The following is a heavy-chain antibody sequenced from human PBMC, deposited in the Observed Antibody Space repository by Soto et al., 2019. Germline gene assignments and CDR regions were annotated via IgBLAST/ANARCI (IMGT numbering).Heavy chain of an antibody. CDR1: GYTFTGYY. CDR2: INPNSGGT. V-gene: IGHV1-2*02. CDR3: ATLYDSSGFHRGYYFDS. D-gene: IGHD3-22*01. J-gene: IGHJ4*02. Sequence: GASVKVSCKASGYTFTGYYMHWVRQAPGQGLEWMGWINPNSGGTNYAQKFQGRVITTEDTSTDFAYMELTSLTSDDTAVYYCATLYDSSGFHRGYYFDSWGQGTLVTVSS.